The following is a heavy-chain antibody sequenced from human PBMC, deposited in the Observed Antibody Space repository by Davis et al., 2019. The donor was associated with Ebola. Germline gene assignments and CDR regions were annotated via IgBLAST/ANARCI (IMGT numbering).Heavy chain of an antibody. CDR1: GFTFSSYS. J-gene: IGHJ3*02. V-gene: IGHV3-21*01. Sequence: PGGSLRLSCAASGFTFSSYSMNWVRQAPGKGLEWVSSISSSSSYIYYADSVKGRFTISRDNAKNSLYLQMNSLRAEDTAVYYCARRGWREIEAFDIWGQGTMVTVSS. CDR2: ISSSSSYI. D-gene: IGHD5-12*01. CDR3: ARRGWREIEAFDI.